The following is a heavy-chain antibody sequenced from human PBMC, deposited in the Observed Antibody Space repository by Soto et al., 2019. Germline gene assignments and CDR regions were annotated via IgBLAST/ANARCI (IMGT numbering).Heavy chain of an antibody. CDR3: SRASCHDFWSGYYTYHYYGMDV. CDR2: ISAYNGNT. Sequence: ASVKVSCKASGYTFTSYGISWVRRAPGQGLEWMGWISAYNGNTNYAQKLQGRVTMTTDTSTSTAYMGLRSLRSDDTAVYYCSRASCHDFWSGYYTYHYYGMDVWGQGTTVTSP. CDR1: GYTFTSYG. D-gene: IGHD3-3*01. J-gene: IGHJ6*02. V-gene: IGHV1-18*04.